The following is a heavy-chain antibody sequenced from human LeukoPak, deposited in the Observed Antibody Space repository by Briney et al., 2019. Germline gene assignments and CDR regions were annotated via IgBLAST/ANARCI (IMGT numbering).Heavy chain of an antibody. D-gene: IGHD6-6*01. CDR2: ISSSSSYI. V-gene: IGHV3-21*01. J-gene: IGHJ4*02. CDR3: AREITGYSSSSGY. Sequence: GGSLRLSCAASGFTFSSYSMNWVRQAPGKGLEWVSSISSSSSYIYYADSAKGRFTISRDNAKNSLYLQMNSLRAEDTAVYYCAREITGYSSSSGYWGRGTLVTVSS. CDR1: GFTFSSYS.